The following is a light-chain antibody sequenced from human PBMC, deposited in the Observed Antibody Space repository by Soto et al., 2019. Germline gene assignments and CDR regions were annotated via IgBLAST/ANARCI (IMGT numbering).Light chain of an antibody. CDR2: AAS. J-gene: IGKJ4*01. CDR1: QDISNY. Sequence: IQLTQSPSSLSASVGDRFAITCRASQDISNYLAWYQHKPGKAPELLIYAASTLQSGVPSRFSGSRSGTDFTLTISSLQPEDFATYYCQQLNTYLLTFGGGTKVDI. CDR3: QQLNTYLLT. V-gene: IGKV1-9*01.